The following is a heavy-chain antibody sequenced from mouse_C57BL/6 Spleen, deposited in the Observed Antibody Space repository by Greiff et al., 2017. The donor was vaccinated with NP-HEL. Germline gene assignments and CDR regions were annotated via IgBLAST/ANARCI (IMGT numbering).Heavy chain of an antibody. CDR3: ASLSNYYAMDY. CDR1: GYTFTDYY. CDR2: IYPGSGNT. Sequence: VKLMASGAELVRPGASVKLSCKASGYTFTDYYINWVKQRPGQGLEWIARIYPGSGNTYYNEKFKGKATLTAEKSSSTAYMQRSSLTSEDSAVYFCASLSNYYAMDYWGQGTSVTVSS. V-gene: IGHV1-76*01. D-gene: IGHD2-5*01. J-gene: IGHJ4*01.